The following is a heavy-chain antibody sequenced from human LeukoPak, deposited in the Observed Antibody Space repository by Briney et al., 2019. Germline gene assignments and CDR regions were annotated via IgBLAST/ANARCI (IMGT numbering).Heavy chain of an antibody. D-gene: IGHD3-22*01. CDR3: ARVKTMIIVVSLFDY. CDR1: GYTFTGYY. J-gene: IGHJ4*02. V-gene: IGHV1-2*02. CDR2: INPNSGGT. Sequence: AASVKASCKASGYTFTGYYMHWVRQAPGQGLEWMGWINPNSGGTNYAQQFQGRLTMTRDTSISTAYMELSRLRSDDTAVYYCARVKTMIIVVSLFDYWGQGPWSPSPQ.